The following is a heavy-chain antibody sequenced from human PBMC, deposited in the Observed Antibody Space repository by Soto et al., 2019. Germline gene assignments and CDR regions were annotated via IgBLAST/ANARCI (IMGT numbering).Heavy chain of an antibody. Sequence: QLQLQESGPGLVKPSATLSLTCTVSGGSLSNINYYWGWIRRPPGKGLEWIGSIYYSGSTCYNPSLKRRVTISLDTSKNQFSLKLSSVTAADTAVYFCASTYGGSFSRFDYWGQGTLVTVSS. V-gene: IGHV4-39*01. D-gene: IGHD1-26*01. CDR2: IYYSGST. J-gene: IGHJ4*02. CDR3: ASTYGGSFSRFDY. CDR1: GGSLSNINYY.